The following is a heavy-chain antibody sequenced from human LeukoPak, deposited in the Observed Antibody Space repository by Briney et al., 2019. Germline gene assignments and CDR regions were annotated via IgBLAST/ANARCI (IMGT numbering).Heavy chain of an antibody. J-gene: IGHJ6*03. CDR1: GYTFTGYY. D-gene: IGHD3-3*01. CDR2: INPNSGGT. CDR3: ATDPRTTVFGTFRYYYMDV. V-gene: IGHV1-2*02. Sequence: ASVKVSCKASGYTFTGYYMHWVRQAPGQGLEWMGWINPNSGGTNYAQKFQGRVTMTRDTSISTAYMELSRLTSDDTAVYYCATDPRTTVFGTFRYYYMDVWGKGTTVTVSS.